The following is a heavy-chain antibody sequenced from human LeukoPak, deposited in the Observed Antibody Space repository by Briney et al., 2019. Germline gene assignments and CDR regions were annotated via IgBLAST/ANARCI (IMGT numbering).Heavy chain of an antibody. CDR2: IYHSGST. CDR3: ARDYCSGGSCYPYYFDY. J-gene: IGHJ4*02. CDR1: GGSISSGYY. V-gene: IGHV4-38-2*02. D-gene: IGHD2-15*01. Sequence: PSQTLSLTCTVSGGSISSGYYWGWIRQPPGKGLEWIGSIYHSGSTYYNPSLKSRVTISVGTSKNQFSLKLSSVTAADTAVYYCARDYCSGGSCYPYYFDYWGQGTLVTVSS.